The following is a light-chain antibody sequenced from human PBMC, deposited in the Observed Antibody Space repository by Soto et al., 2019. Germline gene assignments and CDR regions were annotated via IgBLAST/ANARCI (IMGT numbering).Light chain of an antibody. Sequence: DIHMTQSPSTLSASIGDRVTITCRASQNIGNYLAGYQQKPGKAPNLLIYKASGLESGVPSRFSGSGCGTEFMLSIRSLQPDDFPTYYCREYQSYWSFGQRTKVEIK. CDR1: QNIGNY. J-gene: IGKJ1*01. CDR3: REYQSYWS. CDR2: KAS. V-gene: IGKV1-5*03.